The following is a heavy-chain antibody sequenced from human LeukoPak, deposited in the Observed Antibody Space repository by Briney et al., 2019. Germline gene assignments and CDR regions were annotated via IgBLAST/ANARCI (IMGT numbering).Heavy chain of an antibody. CDR2: LFYSGRT. CDR1: GGSISSHD. J-gene: IGHJ6*03. CDR3: ARVQGVYSSSSPYYYYYYMDV. D-gene: IGHD6-6*01. V-gene: IGHV4-59*11. Sequence: PSETLSLTCTVSGGSISSHDWSWIRQPPGKGLEWIGFLFYSGRTKYNPSLQSRVTISVDTSENNFSLKLTSVTAADTAVYYCARVQGVYSSSSPYYYYYYMDVWGKGTTVTVSS.